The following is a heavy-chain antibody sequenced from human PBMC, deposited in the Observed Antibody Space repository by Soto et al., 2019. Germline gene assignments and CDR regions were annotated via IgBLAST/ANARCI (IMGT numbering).Heavy chain of an antibody. D-gene: IGHD2-21*01. Sequence: GGSLRLSCAASGFTFSSYWMHWVRQAPGKGLVWVSRIYIDVSSTSYADSVKGRFTISRDNAKNTLYLEMNSLRAEDTSVYFWVRLFDSQYYYHHGMDVWGQGTTVTVSS. CDR1: GFTFSSYW. J-gene: IGHJ6*02. CDR2: IYIDVSST. CDR3: VRLFDSQYYYHHGMDV. V-gene: IGHV3-74*01.